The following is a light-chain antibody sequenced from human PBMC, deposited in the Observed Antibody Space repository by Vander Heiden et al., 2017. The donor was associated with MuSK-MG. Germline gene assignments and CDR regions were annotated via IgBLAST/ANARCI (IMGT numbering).Light chain of an antibody. Sequence: QSALTQPPSASGSPGQSVTISCTGTSRDVGAYNYVSWYQQNPGKAPNLMIYEVNKRPSGVPDRFSASKSGNTASLTVSGLQTEDEADYYCSSVADSNNVIFGGGTKLTVL. CDR3: SSVADSNNVI. CDR2: EVN. J-gene: IGLJ2*01. CDR1: SRDVGAYNY. V-gene: IGLV2-8*01.